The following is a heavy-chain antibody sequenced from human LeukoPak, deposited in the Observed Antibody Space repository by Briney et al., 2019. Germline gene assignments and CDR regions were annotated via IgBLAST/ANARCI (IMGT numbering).Heavy chain of an antibody. V-gene: IGHV3-48*02. CDR2: ISGSSSTI. Sequence: GVSLRLSCAASGFTFSSFSMNWVRQAQGKGLEWVSYISGSSSTIYYADSVKGRFTISRDNAKNSLYLQMNSLRDEDTAVYYCARSLLLGTSVDYWGQGTLVTVSS. D-gene: IGHD3-22*01. CDR3: ARSLLLGTSVDY. CDR1: GFTFSSFS. J-gene: IGHJ4*02.